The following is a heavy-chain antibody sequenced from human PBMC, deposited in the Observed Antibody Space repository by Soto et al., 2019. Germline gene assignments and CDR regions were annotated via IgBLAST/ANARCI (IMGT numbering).Heavy chain of an antibody. V-gene: IGHV4-34*01. CDR1: GGSFSGYY. D-gene: IGHD3-3*01. CDR2: INHSGST. J-gene: IGHJ6*02. Sequence: SETLSLTCAVYGGSFSGYYWSWIRQPPGKGLEWIGEINHSGSTNYNPSLKSRVTISVDTSKNQFSLKLSSVTAADTAVYYCARMYFWRGYYSYGMDVCGEGTTVTVSS. CDR3: ARMYFWRGYYSYGMDV.